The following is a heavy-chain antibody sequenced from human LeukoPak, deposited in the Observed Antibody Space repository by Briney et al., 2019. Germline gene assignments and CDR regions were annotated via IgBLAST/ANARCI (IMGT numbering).Heavy chain of an antibody. J-gene: IGHJ4*02. V-gene: IGHV1-8*03. D-gene: IGHD1-26*01. CDR1: VHIFLRQY. CDR3: AGGALWV. CDR2: MNPNSGNT. Sequence: ASVQDTRLGSVHIFLRQYFNWVRPATGQGLEWMGWMNPNSGNTGYAQKFQGRVTFTRNTSISTAYMELSSLRSEDTAVYYCAGGALWVWGQGTLVTVSS.